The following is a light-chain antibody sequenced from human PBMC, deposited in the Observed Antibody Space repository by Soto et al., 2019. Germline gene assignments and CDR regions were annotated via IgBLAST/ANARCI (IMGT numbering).Light chain of an antibody. CDR1: QSVSSN. J-gene: IGKJ1*01. CDR2: GAS. CDR3: QQYNNWPPMA. Sequence: EIVMTQSPATLSVSPGERATLSCRASQSVSSNLALYQQKPGQAPRLLIYGASTRATGIPARFSGSGSGTEFTLTISRLQSEDFAVYYCQQYNNWPPMAFGQGTKVEIK. V-gene: IGKV3-15*01.